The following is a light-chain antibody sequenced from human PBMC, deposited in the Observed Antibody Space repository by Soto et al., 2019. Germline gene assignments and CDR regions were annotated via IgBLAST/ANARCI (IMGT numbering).Light chain of an antibody. J-gene: IGKJ5*01. CDR2: WAS. V-gene: IGKV4-1*01. CDR3: MQSTQLPPT. CDR1: QGVLYSSNNKNY. Sequence: DIVMTQSPDSLAVSLGERATINCKSSQGVLYSSNNKNYLAWYQQKAGQPPKLLIYWASTRESGVPDRFSGSGSGTDFTLEISRVETDDVGTYYCMQSTQLPPTFGQGTRLEIK.